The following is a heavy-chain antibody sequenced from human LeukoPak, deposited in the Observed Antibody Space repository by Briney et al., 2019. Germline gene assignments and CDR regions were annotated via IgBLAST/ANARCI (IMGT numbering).Heavy chain of an antibody. J-gene: IGHJ3*02. Sequence: GASVKVSCKVSGYTLTELSMHWVRQAPGKGLEWMGGFDPEDGETIDAQKFQGRVTMTEDTSTDTAYMELSSLRSEDTAVYYCASTVVTLDAFDIWGQGTMVTVSS. V-gene: IGHV1-24*01. CDR3: ASTVVTLDAFDI. D-gene: IGHD4-23*01. CDR2: FDPEDGET. CDR1: GYTLTELS.